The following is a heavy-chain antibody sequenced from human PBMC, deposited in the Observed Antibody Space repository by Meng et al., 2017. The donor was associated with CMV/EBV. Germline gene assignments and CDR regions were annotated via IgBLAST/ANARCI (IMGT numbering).Heavy chain of an antibody. V-gene: IGHV3-11*01. CDR3: ARGVRITMIVVVSHDY. CDR1: GFTFSDYY. D-gene: IGHD3-22*01. Sequence: GESLKISCAASGFTFSDYYMSWIRQAPGKGLEWVSYISSSGSTIYYADSVKGRFTISRDNAKNSLYLQMNSLRAEDTAVYHCARGVRITMIVVVSHDYWGQGTLVTVSS. CDR2: ISSSGSTI. J-gene: IGHJ4*02.